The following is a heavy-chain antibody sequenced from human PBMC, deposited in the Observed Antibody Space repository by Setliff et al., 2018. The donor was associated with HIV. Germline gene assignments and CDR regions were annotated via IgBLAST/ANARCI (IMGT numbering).Heavy chain of an antibody. CDR2: ISGSGGST. CDR1: GFTFSSYA. CDR3: VRDCRVGWVFTYGMDV. D-gene: IGHD6-13*01. V-gene: IGHV3-23*01. J-gene: IGHJ6*02. Sequence: GGSLRLSCAASGFTFSSYAMSWVRQAPGKGLEWVSAISGSGGSTYYADSVKGRFTISRDNSKNTLYLQMNSLRAEDTAVYYCVRDCRVGWVFTYGMDVWGQGTLVTVSS.